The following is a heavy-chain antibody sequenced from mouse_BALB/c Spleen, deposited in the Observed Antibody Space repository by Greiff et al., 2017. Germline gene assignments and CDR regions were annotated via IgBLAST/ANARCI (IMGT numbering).Heavy chain of an antibody. CDR1: GFSLTSYG. D-gene: IGHD2-1*01. CDR3: ARDGAYGNRFAY. CDR2: IWAGGST. J-gene: IGHJ3*01. V-gene: IGHV2-9*02. Sequence: VQVVESGPGLVAPSQSLSITCTVSGFSLTSYGVHWVRQPPGKGLEWLGVIWAGGSTNYNSALMSRLSISKDNSKSQVFLKMNSLQTDDTAMYYCARDGAYGNRFAYWGQGTLVTVSA.